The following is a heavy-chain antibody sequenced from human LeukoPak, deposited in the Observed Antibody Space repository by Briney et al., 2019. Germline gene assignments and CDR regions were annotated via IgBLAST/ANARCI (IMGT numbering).Heavy chain of an antibody. V-gene: IGHV3-11*01. CDR2: ISSSGNII. CDR1: GFTFSDYY. J-gene: IGHJ4*02. Sequence: KPGGSLRLSCAASGFTFSDYYMSWIRQAPGKGLEWVSYISSSGNIITYADSVKGRFTISRDNAKNSLYLQMNSLRADDTAVYYCARDLYGDYDPYYFDYWGQGTLVTVSS. CDR3: ARDLYGDYDPYYFDY. D-gene: IGHD4-17*01.